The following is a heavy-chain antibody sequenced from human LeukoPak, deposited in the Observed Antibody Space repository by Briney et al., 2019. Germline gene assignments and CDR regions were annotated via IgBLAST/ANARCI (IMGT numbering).Heavy chain of an antibody. D-gene: IGHD3-3*01. CDR2: ISGSGGST. CDR1: GFTFDDYA. CDR3: AKDPRYYDFWSGYPSLDY. V-gene: IGHV3-23*01. J-gene: IGHJ4*02. Sequence: PGRSLRLSCAASGFTFDDYAMHWVRQAPGKGLEWVSAISGSGGSTYYADSVKGRFTISRDNSKNALYLQMNSLRAEDTAVYYCAKDPRYYDFWSGYPSLDYWGQGTLVTVSS.